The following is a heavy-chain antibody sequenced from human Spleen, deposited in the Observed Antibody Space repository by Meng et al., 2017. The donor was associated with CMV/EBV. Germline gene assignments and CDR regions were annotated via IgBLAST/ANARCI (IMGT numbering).Heavy chain of an antibody. CDR3: AKDHLYSSSSGYFDY. J-gene: IGHJ4*02. CDR2: INSDGSST. V-gene: IGHV3-74*01. Sequence: SGFTFSSYWMHWVRQAPGKGLVWVSRINSDGSSTTYADSVKGRFTISRDNAKNTLYLQMNSLRAEDTAVYYCAKDHLYSSSSGYFDYWGQGTLVTVSS. D-gene: IGHD6-6*01. CDR1: GFTFSSYW.